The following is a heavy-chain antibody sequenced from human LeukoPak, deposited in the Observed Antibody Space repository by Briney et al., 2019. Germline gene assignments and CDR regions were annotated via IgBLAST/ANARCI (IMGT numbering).Heavy chain of an antibody. Sequence: ASETLSLTCTVSGGSISSSSYYWGWIRQPPGKGLEWIGSIYYSGSTYYNPSLKSRVTISVDTSKNQFSLKLSSVTAADTAVYYCARPYYYDSTDAFDIWGQGTMVTVSS. V-gene: IGHV4-39*01. CDR2: IYYSGST. CDR3: ARPYYYDSTDAFDI. D-gene: IGHD3-22*01. J-gene: IGHJ3*02. CDR1: GGSISSSSYY.